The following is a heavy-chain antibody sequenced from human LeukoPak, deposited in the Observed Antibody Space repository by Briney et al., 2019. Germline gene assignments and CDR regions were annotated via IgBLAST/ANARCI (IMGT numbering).Heavy chain of an antibody. J-gene: IGHJ1*01. D-gene: IGHD6-13*01. Sequence: PGGSLRLSCAASRFTFSSYGMHWVRQAPGKGLEWAAVISFDGSIKYYADSVKGRFTISRDNSKNTLYLQMSSLRTEDTAVYYCVRVQGGSSSWFAAQYFQHWGQGTLVTVSS. V-gene: IGHV3-30*03. CDR3: VRVQGGSSSWFAAQYFQH. CDR1: RFTFSSYG. CDR2: ISFDGSIK.